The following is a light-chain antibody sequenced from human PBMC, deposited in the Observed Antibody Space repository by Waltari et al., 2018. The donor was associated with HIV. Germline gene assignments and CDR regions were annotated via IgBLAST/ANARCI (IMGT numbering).Light chain of an antibody. Sequence: SYVLTQPPSVSVAPGQTAMIICGGDNIATYTVHWYQQRPGQAPLLVISGNSDRPSGISERCSGAISGNTATLTISRVEVGDEAGYFCQVWDATGDHPGVFGGGTKLTVL. CDR3: QVWDATGDHPGV. CDR1: NIATYT. J-gene: IGLJ3*02. CDR2: GNS. V-gene: IGLV3-21*02.